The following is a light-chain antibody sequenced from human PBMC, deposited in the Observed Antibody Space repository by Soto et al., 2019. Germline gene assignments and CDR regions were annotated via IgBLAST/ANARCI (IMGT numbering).Light chain of an antibody. J-gene: IGLJ3*02. Sequence: QSVLTQPPSVSAAPGQKVTISCSGNSSNIGDNYVSWYQQLPGTAPKLLIYDNNKRPSGIPDRFSGSKSGTSATLGITGLQTGDEADYYCGTLDSSLSAGVFGGGTKLTVL. CDR1: SSNIGDNY. CDR3: GTLDSSLSAGV. CDR2: DNN. V-gene: IGLV1-51*01.